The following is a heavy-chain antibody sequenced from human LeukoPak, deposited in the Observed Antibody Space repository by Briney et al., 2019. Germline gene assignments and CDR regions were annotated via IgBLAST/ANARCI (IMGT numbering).Heavy chain of an antibody. Sequence: SETLSLTCTVSGNSLSSGLYYWGWIRQPPGTGLTWIGSVYYSGSTLFSASFENRVAMPVDRSKNQFSLKLNSVTAADTATYYCERLCHVTTCAKFESWGKGILVTVAS. V-gene: IGHV4-39*01. CDR3: ERLCHVTTCAKFES. D-gene: IGHD1-1*01. J-gene: IGHJ4*02. CDR2: VYYSGST. CDR1: GNSLSSGLYY.